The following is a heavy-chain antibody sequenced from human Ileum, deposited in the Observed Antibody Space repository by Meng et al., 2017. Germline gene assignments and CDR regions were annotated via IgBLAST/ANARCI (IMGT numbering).Heavy chain of an antibody. CDR2: INHSGST. Sequence: QRQRGGRGTVKPSAPLSLLCRVYGGFLSGYHWSWTRQPPGKGLEWIGEINHSGSTNYTPSLKSRVTISVDTSKNQFSLKLSSVTAADTAVYYCARGWYYDYVWGSYRDHMFDYWGQGTLVTVSS. CDR1: GGFLSGYH. CDR3: ARGWYYDYVWGSYRDHMFDY. J-gene: IGHJ4*02. V-gene: IGHV4-34*01. D-gene: IGHD3-16*02.